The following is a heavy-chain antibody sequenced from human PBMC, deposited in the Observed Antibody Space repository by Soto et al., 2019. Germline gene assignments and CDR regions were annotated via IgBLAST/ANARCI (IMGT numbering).Heavy chain of an antibody. CDR3: ARGRGYSGDDHYYYFDMDV. Sequence: SVRVSARSSWGTFDHYPITCLRQAPGEGLEWMGGSIPIFGTANYAQKFQGRVTISVDESTSTAYMELSSLRSEDTAVYYCARGRGYSGDDHYYYFDMDVWGQGTTVTVSS. J-gene: IGHJ6*02. CDR2: SIPIFGTA. CDR1: WGTFDHYP. D-gene: IGHD5-12*01. V-gene: IGHV1-69*13.